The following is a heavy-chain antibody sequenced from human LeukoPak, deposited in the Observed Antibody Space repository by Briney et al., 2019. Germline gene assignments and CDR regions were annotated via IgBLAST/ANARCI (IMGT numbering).Heavy chain of an antibody. CDR3: ARDSGYDGHGYWYFDL. CDR2: IYYSGST. V-gene: IGHV4-59*01. Sequence: SETLSLTCTVSGGSISSYYWSWIRQPPGKGLEWIGYIYYSGSTNYNPSPKSRVTISVDTSKNQFSLKLSSVTAADTAVYYCARDSGYDGHGYWYFDLWGRGTLVTVSS. J-gene: IGHJ2*01. CDR1: GGSISSYY. D-gene: IGHD2-2*01.